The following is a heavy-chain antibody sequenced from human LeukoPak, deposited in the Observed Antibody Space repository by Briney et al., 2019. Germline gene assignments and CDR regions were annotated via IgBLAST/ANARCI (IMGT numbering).Heavy chain of an antibody. D-gene: IGHD3-22*01. Sequence: SQTLSLTCTVSGGSISSGGYYWSWIRQPPGKGLEWIGYIYHSGSTYYNPSLKSRVTISVDRSKNQFSLKLSSVTAADTAVYYCAREASYYDSSGVDYWGQGTLVTVSS. CDR3: AREASYYDSSGVDY. J-gene: IGHJ4*02. CDR2: IYHSGST. V-gene: IGHV4-30-2*01. CDR1: GGSISSGGYY.